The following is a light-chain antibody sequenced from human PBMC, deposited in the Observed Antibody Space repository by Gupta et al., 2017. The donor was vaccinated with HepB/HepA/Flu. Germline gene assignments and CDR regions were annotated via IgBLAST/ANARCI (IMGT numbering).Light chain of an antibody. J-gene: IGKJ2*04. CDR3: QQRDSTPRS. Sequence: DIQMTQSPSSLSASVGDRVTITCRSSQSISSYLNWYQQKPGRAPKLLLYAASRFQTAVPSRFSGSGSGTDFTLTISRLQPEDFATHYCQQRDSTPRSSGQGTKLEIK. CDR2: AAS. CDR1: QSISSY. V-gene: IGKV1-39*01.